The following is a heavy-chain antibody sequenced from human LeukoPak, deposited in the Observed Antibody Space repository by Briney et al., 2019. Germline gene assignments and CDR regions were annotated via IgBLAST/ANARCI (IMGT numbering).Heavy chain of an antibody. CDR1: GFTFSSYG. V-gene: IGHV3-23*01. D-gene: IGHD6-13*01. CDR3: AKIIAAAAPYYFDY. J-gene: IGHJ4*02. CDR2: VSVGGATT. Sequence: GGSLRLSCAASGFTFSSYGMQWVRQAPGKGLEWVSSVSVGGATTYYADSVKGRFTISRDNSKNTLYLQMNSLRAEDTAVYYCAKIIAAAAPYYFDYWGQGTLVTVSS.